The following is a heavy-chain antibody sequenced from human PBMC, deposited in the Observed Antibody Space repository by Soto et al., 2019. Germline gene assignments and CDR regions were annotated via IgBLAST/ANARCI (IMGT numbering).Heavy chain of an antibody. J-gene: IGHJ4*02. D-gene: IGHD3-22*01. Sequence: QITLKESGPTLVKPTQTLTLTCTFSGFSLSTSGVGVGWIRQPPGKALEWLALIYWDDDKRYSPSLKSRLTITKDXXKXQXXLTITNNDHVDTATYYCAHAGPYCYDSSGWWGFAYWAQGTLFTVSS. V-gene: IGHV2-5*02. CDR1: GFSLSTSGVG. CDR2: IYWDDDK. CDR3: AHAGPYCYDSSGWWGFAY.